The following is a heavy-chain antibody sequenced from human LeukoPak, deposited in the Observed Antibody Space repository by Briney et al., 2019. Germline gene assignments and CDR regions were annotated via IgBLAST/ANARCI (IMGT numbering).Heavy chain of an antibody. J-gene: IGHJ4*02. CDR1: GYTFTSYD. V-gene: IGHV1-8*01. D-gene: IGHD2-15*01. CDR3: ARRHGRCSDGSCYYPDY. CDR2: MNPNSGNT. Sequence: GASVKVSCKASGYTFTSYDINWVRQATGQGLEWMGWMNPNSGNTGYAHKFQGTVTMTRNSSITTAYMELSSLRSEDTAVYYCARRHGRCSDGSCYYPDYWGQGTLVTVSS.